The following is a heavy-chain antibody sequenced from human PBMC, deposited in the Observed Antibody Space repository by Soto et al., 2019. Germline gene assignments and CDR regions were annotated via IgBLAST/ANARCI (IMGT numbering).Heavy chain of an antibody. CDR1: GFTFDDYT. Sequence: GGSLRLSCAASGFTFDDYTMHWVRQAPGKGLEWVSLISWDGGSTYYADSVKGRFTISRDNSKNSLYLQMNSLRTEDTALYYCCYNAREPYYYYGMDVWGQGTTVTVSS. D-gene: IGHD2-15*01. CDR2: ISWDGGST. V-gene: IGHV3-43*01. CDR3: CYNAREPYYYYGMDV. J-gene: IGHJ6*02.